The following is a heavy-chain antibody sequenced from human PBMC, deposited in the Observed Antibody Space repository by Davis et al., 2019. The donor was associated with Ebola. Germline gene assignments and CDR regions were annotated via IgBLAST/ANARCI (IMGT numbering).Heavy chain of an antibody. Sequence: ASVKVSCKASGYTFTGYYIHWVRQAPGQGLEWMGWINPNSGGTNYAQKFQGRVTMTRDTSINTAYMELSRLRSDDTAVYYCAREGVSAADTNWFDPWGQGTLVTVSS. CDR2: INPNSGGT. D-gene: IGHD2-2*01. J-gene: IGHJ5*02. CDR1: GYTFTGYY. CDR3: AREGVSAADTNWFDP. V-gene: IGHV1-2*02.